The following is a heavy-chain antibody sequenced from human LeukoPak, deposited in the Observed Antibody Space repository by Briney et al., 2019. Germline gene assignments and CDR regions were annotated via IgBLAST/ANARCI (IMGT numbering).Heavy chain of an antibody. CDR1: GYSISSGYY. V-gene: IGHV4-38-2*01. CDR2: VYHSGSR. J-gene: IGHJ4*02. D-gene: IGHD3-10*01. Sequence: SETLSLTCAVSGYSISSGYYWGWIRQPPGRGLEWIGSVYHSGSRYYNPSLKSRVTISLDMSNNQFSLGLSSVTAAGTAVYYCARHRYWSYDYWGQGTLVTVSS. CDR3: ARHRYWSYDY.